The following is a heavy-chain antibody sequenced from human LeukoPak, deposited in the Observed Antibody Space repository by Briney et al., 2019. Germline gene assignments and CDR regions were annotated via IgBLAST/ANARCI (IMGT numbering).Heavy chain of an antibody. J-gene: IGHJ5*02. CDR3: APLAGYSGYDYWFDP. D-gene: IGHD5-12*01. CDR2: IIPILGIA. Sequence: GASVKVSCKASGGTFSSYAISWVRQAPGQGLEWMGRIIPILGIANYAQKFQDRVTITADKSTSTAYMELSSLRSEDTAVYYCAPLAGYSGYDYWFDPWGQGTLVTVSS. CDR1: GGTFSSYA. V-gene: IGHV1-69*04.